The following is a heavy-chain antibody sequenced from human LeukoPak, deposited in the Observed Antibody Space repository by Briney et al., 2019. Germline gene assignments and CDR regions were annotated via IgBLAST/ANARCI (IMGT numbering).Heavy chain of an antibody. D-gene: IGHD3/OR15-3a*01. CDR2: IYSGGAT. J-gene: IGHJ4*02. CDR3: ARGDISGLRG. CDR1: GITVSTNY. V-gene: IGHV3-66*01. Sequence: GGSLRLSCAASGITVSTNYMSWVRQAPGKGLEWVSIIYSGGATFYADSVKGRFTISRENSKNTLWLQMNSLGVDDTAVYYCARGDISGLRGWGQGTLVIVSS.